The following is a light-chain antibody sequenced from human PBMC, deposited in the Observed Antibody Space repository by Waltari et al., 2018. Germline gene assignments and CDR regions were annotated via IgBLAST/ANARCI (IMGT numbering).Light chain of an antibody. CDR1: SSDVGGYNY. J-gene: IGLJ3*02. CDR3: SSYTSSTTWV. Sequence: QSALTQPASVSGSPGQSITISCTGTSSDVGGYNYVSWYQQHPGKAPKLMIYDVSKRPSGVFNRFAGSKSGNTASVTISGLQAEDEADYYCSSYTSSTTWVFGGGTKLTVL. V-gene: IGLV2-14*01. CDR2: DVS.